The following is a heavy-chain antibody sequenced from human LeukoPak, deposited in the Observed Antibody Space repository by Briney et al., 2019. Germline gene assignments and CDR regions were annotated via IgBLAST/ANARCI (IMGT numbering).Heavy chain of an antibody. V-gene: IGHV3-53*01. CDR2: IYSGDST. CDR1: GFTFSDAW. D-gene: IGHD2-21*02. CDR3: AKAFDDYFFDY. Sequence: PGGSLRLSCAASGFTFSDAWMAWVRQAPGKGLEWVSLIYSGDSTYYAESVKGRFTISRDNSKNTLYLQMNSLRAEDTAAYYCAKAFDDYFFDYWGQGTLVTVSS. J-gene: IGHJ4*02.